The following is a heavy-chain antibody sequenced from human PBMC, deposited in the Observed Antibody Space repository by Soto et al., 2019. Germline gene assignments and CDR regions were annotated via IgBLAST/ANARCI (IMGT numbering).Heavy chain of an antibody. D-gene: IGHD2-21*02. J-gene: IGHJ6*02. CDR1: GGTFSSYT. V-gene: IGHV1-69*02. CDR2: IVPILGIA. Sequence: SVKVSCKASGGTFSSYTISWVRQAPGQGLEWMGRIVPILGIANYAQKFQGRVTITADKSTSTAYMELSSLRSEDTAVYYCASGGCGGDCYSHHYYGMDVWGQGTTVTVSS. CDR3: ASGGCGGDCYSHHYYGMDV.